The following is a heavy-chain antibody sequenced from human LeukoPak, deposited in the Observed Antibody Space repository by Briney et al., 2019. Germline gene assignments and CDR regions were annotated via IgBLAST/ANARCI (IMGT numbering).Heavy chain of an antibody. V-gene: IGHV3-21*01. CDR1: GLPFSSYS. CDR3: ARDYSGYSNY. Sequence: GGSLRLSCAASGLPFSSYSMNWVRQAPGKGLEWVSSISSDSNYIYYPESLKGRFTISRDNAKNSLYLQMNSLRAEDTAVYYCARDYSGYSNYWGQGTLVTVSS. D-gene: IGHD4-11*01. CDR2: ISSDSNYI. J-gene: IGHJ4*02.